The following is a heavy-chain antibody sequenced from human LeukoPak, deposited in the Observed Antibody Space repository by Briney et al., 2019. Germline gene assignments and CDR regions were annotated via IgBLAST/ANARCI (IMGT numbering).Heavy chain of an antibody. CDR1: GYTFTGYG. V-gene: IGHV1-18*01. D-gene: IGHD2-21*02. J-gene: IGHJ5*02. Sequence: AASVKVSCRASGYTFTGYGISWARQAPGQGLEWMGWISAYNGNTNYAQKLQGRVTMTTDTSTSTAYMELRSLRSDDTAVYYCASLVRDCGGDCYYLDPWGQGTLVTVSS. CDR2: ISAYNGNT. CDR3: ASLVRDCGGDCYYLDP.